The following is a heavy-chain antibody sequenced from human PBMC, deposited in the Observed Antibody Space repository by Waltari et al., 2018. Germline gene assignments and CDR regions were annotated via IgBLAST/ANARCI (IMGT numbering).Heavy chain of an antibody. D-gene: IGHD2-2*01. J-gene: IGHJ4*02. V-gene: IGHV4-4*03. CDR1: GDYISGNYW. CDR2: VHHSGKT. CDR3: AGDRAIGLFFDY. Sequence: QVQLQESGQGLAKPPGTLSPTCAVAGDYISGNYWWSWVSQSPEQGLEWIEQVHHSGKTHYNPSLQSRVTISVDKPKNQFSLNLNSVTGADTAVYYCAGDRAIGLFFDYWGRGTLVTVSS.